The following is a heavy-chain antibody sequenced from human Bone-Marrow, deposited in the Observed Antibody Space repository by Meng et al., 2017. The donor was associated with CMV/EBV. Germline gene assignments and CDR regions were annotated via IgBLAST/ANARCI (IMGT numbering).Heavy chain of an antibody. J-gene: IGHJ4*02. CDR1: GGSFSGYD. CDR2: INHSGST. CDR3: ARGYCSSTSCYRDFDY. D-gene: IGHD2-2*01. V-gene: IGHV4-34*01. Sequence: YGGSFSGYDWSWIRQPPGKGLEWIGEINHSGSTNYNPSLKSRVTISVDTSKNQFSLKLSSVTAADTAVYYCARGYCSSTSCYRDFDYWGQGTLVTVSS.